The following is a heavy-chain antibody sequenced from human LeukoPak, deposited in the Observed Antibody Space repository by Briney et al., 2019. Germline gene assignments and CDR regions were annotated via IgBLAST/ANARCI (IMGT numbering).Heavy chain of an antibody. D-gene: IGHD3-22*01. CDR1: GGSISSYY. CDR2: IYYSGST. Sequence: SETLSLNCTVSGGSISSYYWSWIRQTPGKGLEWIGYIYYSGSTNYNPSLKSRVTISVDTSKNQFSLKLSSVTAADTAVYYCARVDDSSGNDAFDIWGQGTMVTVSS. J-gene: IGHJ3*02. V-gene: IGHV4-59*01. CDR3: ARVDDSSGNDAFDI.